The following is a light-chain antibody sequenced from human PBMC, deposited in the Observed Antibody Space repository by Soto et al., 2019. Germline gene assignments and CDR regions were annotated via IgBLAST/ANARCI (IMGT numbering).Light chain of an antibody. CDR2: GNS. J-gene: IGLJ2*01. Sequence: QSVLTQPPSVSGAPGQRVTISCTGSSSNIGAGYDVHWYQQLPGTAPKLLIYGNSNRPSGVPDRFSGSKSGTSASLAITGLQAGDEADYYSQSYDSSLSGVVFGGGTKLTV. CDR1: SSNIGAGYD. CDR3: QSYDSSLSGVV. V-gene: IGLV1-40*01.